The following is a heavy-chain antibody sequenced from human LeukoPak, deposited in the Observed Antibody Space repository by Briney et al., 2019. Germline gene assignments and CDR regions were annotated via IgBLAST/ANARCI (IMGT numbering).Heavy chain of an antibody. CDR3: ARDISGYSSSWYSYYFDY. D-gene: IGHD6-13*01. Sequence: GASVKVSCKASGYTFTSYYMHWVRQAPGQGLEWMGIINPSGGSTSYAQKFQGRVTMTRDTSTSTVYMELSRLRSEDTAVYYCARDISGYSSSWYSYYFDYWGQGTLVTVSS. CDR2: INPSGGST. V-gene: IGHV1-46*01. J-gene: IGHJ4*02. CDR1: GYTFTSYY.